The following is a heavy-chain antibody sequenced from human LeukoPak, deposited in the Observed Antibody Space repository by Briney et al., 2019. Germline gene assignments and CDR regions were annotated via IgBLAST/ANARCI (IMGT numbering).Heavy chain of an antibody. Sequence: SSETLSLTCTVSGGSISSGDYYWSWIRQPPGKGLEWIGYIYYSGSTYYNPSLKSRVTISVDTSKNQFSLKLSSVTAADTAVYYCARFYGDLYYFDYWGQGTPVTVSS. V-gene: IGHV4-30-4*01. J-gene: IGHJ4*02. CDR2: IYYSGST. D-gene: IGHD4-17*01. CDR1: GGSISSGDYY. CDR3: ARFYGDLYYFDY.